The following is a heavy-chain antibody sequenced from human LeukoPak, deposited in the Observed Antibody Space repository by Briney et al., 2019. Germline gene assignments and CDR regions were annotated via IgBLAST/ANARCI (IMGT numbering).Heavy chain of an antibody. J-gene: IGHJ4*02. Sequence: SETLSLTCTVSGGSISSSSHYWGWIRQPPGKGLEWIGSMYYRGSTYHNPSLKSRVTISVDTSKNQFSLKLSSVTAADTAVYYCATTTIRLGYWGQGTLVTDSS. CDR3: ATTTIRLGY. D-gene: IGHD1-26*01. CDR1: GGSISSSSHY. CDR2: MYYRGST. V-gene: IGHV4-39*07.